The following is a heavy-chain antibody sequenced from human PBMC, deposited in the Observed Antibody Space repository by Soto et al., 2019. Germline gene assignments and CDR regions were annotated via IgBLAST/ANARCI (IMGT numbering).Heavy chain of an antibody. CDR1: GGSVSSGSYY. CDR2: IYYSGST. V-gene: IGHV4-61*01. J-gene: IGHJ6*02. CDR3: ARGSGYSSPPDV. D-gene: IGHD5-12*01. Sequence: SETLSLTCTVSGGSVSSGSYYWSWIRQPPGKGLEWIGYIYYSGSTNYNPSLKSRVTISVDTSKNQFSLKLSSVTAADTAVYYCARGSGYSSPPDVWRQGTTVTVSS.